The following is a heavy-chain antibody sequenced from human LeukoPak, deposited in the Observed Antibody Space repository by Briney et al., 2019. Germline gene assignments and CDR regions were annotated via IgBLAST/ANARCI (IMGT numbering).Heavy chain of an antibody. CDR1: GFTFSSSV. Sequence: GTSLRLSCAASGFTFSSSVMHWVRQAPDKGLEWVAVITNDGSYKYYADSVKGRFTISRDNSKNTLFLQMNSLRAEDTAVYYCATAVSVAGDSWGQGTLVTVSS. V-gene: IGHV3-30*01. J-gene: IGHJ5*01. CDR3: ATAVSVAGDS. CDR2: ITNDGSYK. D-gene: IGHD6-19*01.